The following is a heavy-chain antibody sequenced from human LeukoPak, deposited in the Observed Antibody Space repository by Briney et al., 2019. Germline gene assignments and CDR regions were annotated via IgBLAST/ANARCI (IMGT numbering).Heavy chain of an antibody. Sequence: PSETLSLTCTVSGGSISSYYWSWIRQPPGKGLEGIGYIYYSGSTNYNPSLKSRVTISVDTSKNQFSLKLSSVTAADTAVYYCARVPYDYVWGSYRLHYFDYWGQGTLVTVSS. CDR2: IYYSGST. V-gene: IGHV4-59*01. CDR1: GGSISSYY. CDR3: ARVPYDYVWGSYRLHYFDY. D-gene: IGHD3-16*02. J-gene: IGHJ4*02.